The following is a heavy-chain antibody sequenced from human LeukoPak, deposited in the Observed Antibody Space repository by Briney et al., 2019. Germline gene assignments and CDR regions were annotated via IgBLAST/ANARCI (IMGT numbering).Heavy chain of an antibody. CDR3: AKDPRLTDYDFWSGPDDYYGMDV. V-gene: IGHV3-23*01. CDR1: GFTFSSYA. CDR2: ISGSGGST. D-gene: IGHD3-3*01. J-gene: IGHJ6*02. Sequence: PGGSLRLSCAASGFTFSSYAMSWVRQAPGKGLEWVSAISGSGGSTYYADSVKGRFTISRDNSKNTLYLQMNSLRAEDTAVYYCAKDPRLTDYDFWSGPDDYYGMDVWGQGTTVTVSS.